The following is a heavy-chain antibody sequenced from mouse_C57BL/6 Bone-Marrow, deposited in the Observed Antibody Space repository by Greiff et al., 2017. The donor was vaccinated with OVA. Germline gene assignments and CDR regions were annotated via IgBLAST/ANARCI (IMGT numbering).Heavy chain of an antibody. J-gene: IGHJ1*03. Sequence: VKLQESGAELARPGASVKLSCKASGYTFTSYGISWVKQRTGQGLEWIGEIYPRSGNTYYNEKFKGKATLTADKSSSTAYMQFSSLTSEDSAIYYCARSNYYGSSLWYFDVWGTGTTVTVSS. CDR3: ARSNYYGSSLWYFDV. CDR2: IYPRSGNT. D-gene: IGHD1-1*01. CDR1: GYTFTSYG. V-gene: IGHV1-81*01.